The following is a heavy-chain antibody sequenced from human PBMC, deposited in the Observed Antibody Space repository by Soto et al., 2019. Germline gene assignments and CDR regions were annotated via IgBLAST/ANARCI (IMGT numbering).Heavy chain of an antibody. D-gene: IGHD4-17*01. Sequence: GGALRLSCAASGFPFSIYAMHLVRQSPGKGLEHVSAISSNGGSTYYADSVKGRFTISRDNSKNTLYLQMGSLRAEDMAVYYCGRSYGDYGSGYDAYGIDVWGQGPLVTVSS. V-gene: IGHV3-64*02. J-gene: IGHJ6*02. CDR3: GRSYGDYGSGYDAYGIDV. CDR1: GFPFSIYA. CDR2: ISSNGGST.